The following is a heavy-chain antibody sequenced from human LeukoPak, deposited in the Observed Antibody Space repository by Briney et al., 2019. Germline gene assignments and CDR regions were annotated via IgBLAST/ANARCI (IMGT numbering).Heavy chain of an antibody. CDR1: GGSISSYY. CDR2: IYYSGST. J-gene: IGHJ4*02. CDR3: ARDPAGPITD. Sequence: KSSETLSLTCTVSGGSISSYYWSWIRQPPGKGLEWIGYIYYSGSTNYNPSLKSRVTISVDTSKNQFSLKLSSVTAADTAVYYCARDPAGPITDWGQGTLVTVSS. V-gene: IGHV4-59*01. D-gene: IGHD3-16*01.